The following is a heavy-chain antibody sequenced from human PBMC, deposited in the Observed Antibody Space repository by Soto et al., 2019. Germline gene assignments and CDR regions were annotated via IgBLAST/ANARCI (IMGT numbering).Heavy chain of an antibody. V-gene: IGHV4-39*01. CDR3: ARHPPPGYCSSTSCNDAFDI. CDR1: GGSISSSSYY. J-gene: IGHJ3*02. D-gene: IGHD2-2*01. CDR2: IYYSGST. Sequence: QLQLQESGPGLVKPSETLSLTCTVSGGSISSSSYYWGWIRQPPGKGLEWIGGIYYSGSTYYNSSLKSRVTISVDTSTNQFSLKLSSVTAADTAVYYCARHPPPGYCSSTSCNDAFDIWGQGTMVTVSS.